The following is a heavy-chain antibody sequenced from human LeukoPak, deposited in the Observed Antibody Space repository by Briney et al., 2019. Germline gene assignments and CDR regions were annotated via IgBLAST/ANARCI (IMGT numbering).Heavy chain of an antibody. CDR1: GGSISGLY. Sequence: SETLSLTCTVSGGSISGLYWSWIRQPPGKGLEWIGYIYYSETYYNPSLKSRVTISVDTSKNQFSLKLSSVTAADTAVYYCARTQGWGTVNTGYCYGMDVWGQGTTVTVSS. V-gene: IGHV4-59*08. D-gene: IGHD4-11*01. J-gene: IGHJ6*02. CDR3: ARTQGWGTVNTGYCYGMDV. CDR2: IYYSET.